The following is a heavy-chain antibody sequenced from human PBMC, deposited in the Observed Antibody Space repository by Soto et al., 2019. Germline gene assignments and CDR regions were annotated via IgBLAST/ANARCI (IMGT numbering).Heavy chain of an antibody. CDR2: IWYDGSNK. CDR3: ARSHKVDAKGGNAFDI. Sequence: GGSLRLSCAASGFTFSSYGMHWVRQAPGKGLEWVAVIWYDGSNKYYADSVKGRFTISRDNSKNTLYLQMNSLRAEDTAVYYCARSHKVDAKGGNAFDIWGQGTMVTVSS. J-gene: IGHJ3*02. D-gene: IGHD5-12*01. V-gene: IGHV3-33*01. CDR1: GFTFSSYG.